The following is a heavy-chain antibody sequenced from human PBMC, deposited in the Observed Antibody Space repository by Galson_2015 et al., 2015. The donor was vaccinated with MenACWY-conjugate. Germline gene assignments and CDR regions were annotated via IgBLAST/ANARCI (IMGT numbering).Heavy chain of an antibody. CDR3: TTHNPGSWGALFFLFYMDV. CDR2: IKSQTDGGKI. V-gene: IGHV3-15*01. J-gene: IGHJ6*03. D-gene: IGHD4/OR15-4a*01. CDR1: AFTFSNAY. Sequence: SLRLSCAGSAFTFSNAYMSWVRQAPGKGLEWVGRIKSQTDGGKIDYAAPVKGRFTISRDDSKNTLYLQMNSLKIEDTAVYYCTTHNPGSWGALFFLFYMDVWGKETTLTFSS.